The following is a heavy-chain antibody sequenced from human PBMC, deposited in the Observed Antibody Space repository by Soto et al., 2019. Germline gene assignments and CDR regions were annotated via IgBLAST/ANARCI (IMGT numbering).Heavy chain of an antibody. V-gene: IGHV3-48*03. CDR3: ARGLNIVLMVYATPRWFDP. CDR2: VSSSGSTI. D-gene: IGHD2-8*01. CDR1: GFTFSSYE. Sequence: GGSLRLSCAASGFTFSSYEMNWVRQAPGKGLEWVSYVSSSGSTIYYADSVKGRFTISRDNAKNSLYLQMNSLRAEGTAVCYCARGLNIVLMVYATPRWFDPWGQGTLVTVSS. J-gene: IGHJ5*02.